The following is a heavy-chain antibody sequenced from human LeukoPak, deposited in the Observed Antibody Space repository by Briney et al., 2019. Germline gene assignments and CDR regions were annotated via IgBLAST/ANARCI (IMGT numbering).Heavy chain of an antibody. CDR2: LRYDGTDT. D-gene: IGHD3-10*01. CDR1: RFVFPSSG. J-gene: IGHJ4*02. CDR3: ATDGSGSYPQYYFDY. V-gene: IGHV3-30*02. Sequence: SGGSLRLSCAASRFVFPSSGMHWVRQAPGKGLEWVAYLRYDGTDTYYADSVKGRFTISRDNSKNSLYLQMNSLRAEDTALYYCATDGSGSYPQYYFDYWGQGTLVTVSS.